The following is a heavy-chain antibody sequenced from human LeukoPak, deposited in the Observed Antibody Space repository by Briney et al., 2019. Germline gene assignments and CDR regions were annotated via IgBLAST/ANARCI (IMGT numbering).Heavy chain of an antibody. CDR3: ARGWDLGGHLDY. V-gene: IGHV4-59*01. CDR1: GGSISSYY. D-gene: IGHD1-26*01. Sequence: AETLSLTCTVSGGSISSYYWSWIRQPPGKGLEWMGYIYYSGSTNYNPSLKSRVTISVDTSTNQFSLKLSSVTAADTAVYYCARGWDLGGHLDYWGQGTLVTVSS. CDR2: IYYSGST. J-gene: IGHJ4*02.